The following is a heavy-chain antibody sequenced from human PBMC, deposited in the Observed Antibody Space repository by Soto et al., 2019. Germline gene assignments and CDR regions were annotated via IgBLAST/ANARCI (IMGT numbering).Heavy chain of an antibody. CDR3: ARVDTAMVYYYYYGMDV. CDR1: GGTFSSYA. J-gene: IGHJ6*02. V-gene: IGHV1-69*13. D-gene: IGHD5-18*01. Sequence: GASVKVSCKASGGTFSSYAISWVRQAPGQGLEWMGGIIPIFGTANYAQKFQGRVAITADESTSTAYMELSSLRSEDTAVYYCARVDTAMVYYYYYGMDVWGQGTTVTVSS. CDR2: IIPIFGTA.